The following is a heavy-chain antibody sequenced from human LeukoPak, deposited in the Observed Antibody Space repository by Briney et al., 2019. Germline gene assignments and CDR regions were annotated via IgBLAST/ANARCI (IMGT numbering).Heavy chain of an antibody. CDR1: GFTFSSYA. CDR3: AKVRVVFNWNYAYYFDY. CDR2: ISYDGSNK. D-gene: IGHD1-7*01. J-gene: IGHJ4*02. V-gene: IGHV3-30*18. Sequence: GSLRLSCAASGFTFSSYAMHWVRQAPGKGLEWVAIISYDGSNKYYADSVKGRFTISRDNSKNTLYLQMNSLGAEDTAMYYCAKVRVVFNWNYAYYFDYWGQGTLVTVSS.